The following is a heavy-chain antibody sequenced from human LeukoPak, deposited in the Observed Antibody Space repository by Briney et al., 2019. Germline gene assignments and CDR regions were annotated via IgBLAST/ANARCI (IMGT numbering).Heavy chain of an antibody. J-gene: IGHJ5*02. D-gene: IGHD3-9*01. Sequence: EASVKVSCKASGYTFTGYYMHWVRQAPGQGLEWMGWINPNSGGTNYAQKFQGRVTMTRDTSISTAYMELSRLRSDDTAVYYCARDLGWLHKWFDPWGQGTLVTVSS. CDR1: GYTFTGYY. CDR3: ARDLGWLHKWFDP. V-gene: IGHV1-2*02. CDR2: INPNSGGT.